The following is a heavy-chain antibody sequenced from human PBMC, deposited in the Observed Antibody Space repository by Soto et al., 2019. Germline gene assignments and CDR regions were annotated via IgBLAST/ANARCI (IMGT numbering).Heavy chain of an antibody. V-gene: IGHV3-23*01. D-gene: IGHD4-17*01. CDR1: GITFSSYA. Sequence: EVQLLESGGGLVQPGGSLRLSCAASGITFSSYAMSWVRQAPGKGLEWVSAISGSGGSTYYADSVKGRFTISRDNSKNRRYLQMNSLRAEDTAVYYCAKHYGDYVGFDYWGQGTLVTVSS. CDR2: ISGSGGST. J-gene: IGHJ4*02. CDR3: AKHYGDYVGFDY.